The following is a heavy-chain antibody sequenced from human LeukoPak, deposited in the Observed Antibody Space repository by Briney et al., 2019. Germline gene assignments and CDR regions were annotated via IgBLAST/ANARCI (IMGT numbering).Heavy chain of an antibody. D-gene: IGHD3-3*01. V-gene: IGHV4-34*01. CDR3: ARAPYYDFWSGYYSLDY. CDR1: GLTFSSYW. CDR2: INHSGST. Sequence: PGGSLRLSRAASGLTFSSYWMSWIRQPPGKGLEWIGEINHSGSTNYNPSLKSRVTISVDTSKNQFSLKLSSVTAADTAVYYCARAPYYDFWSGYYSLDYWGQGTLVTVSS. J-gene: IGHJ4*02.